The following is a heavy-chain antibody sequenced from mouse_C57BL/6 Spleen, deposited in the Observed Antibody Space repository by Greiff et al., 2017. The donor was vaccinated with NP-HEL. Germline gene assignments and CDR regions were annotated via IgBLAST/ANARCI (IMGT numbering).Heavy chain of an antibody. Sequence: DVHLVESGGDLVKPGGSLKLSCAASGFTFSSYGMSWVRQTPDKRLEWVATISSGGSYTYYPDSVKGRFTISRDNAKNTLYLQMSSLKSEDTAMYYCARHRTDRSSPFDYWGQGTTLTVSS. CDR2: ISSGGSYT. V-gene: IGHV5-6*01. CDR1: GFTFSSYG. D-gene: IGHD1-1*01. CDR3: ARHRTDRSSPFDY. J-gene: IGHJ2*01.